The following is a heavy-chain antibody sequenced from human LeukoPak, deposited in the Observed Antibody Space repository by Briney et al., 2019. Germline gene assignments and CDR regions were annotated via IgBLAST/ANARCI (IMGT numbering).Heavy chain of an antibody. D-gene: IGHD3-16*02. CDR3: ARVFYDYVWGSYRYPQLDY. CDR1: GGSFSGYY. V-gene: IGHV4-34*01. Sequence: SETLSLTCAVYGGSFSGYYWSWIRQPPGKGLEWIGEINHSGSTNYNPSLKSRVTISVDTSKNQFSLKLSSVTAADTAVYYCARVFYDYVWGSYRYPQLDYWGQGTLVTVSS. J-gene: IGHJ4*02. CDR2: INHSGST.